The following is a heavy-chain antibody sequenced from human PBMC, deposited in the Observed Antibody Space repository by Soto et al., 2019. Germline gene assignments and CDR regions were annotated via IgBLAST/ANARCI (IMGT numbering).Heavy chain of an antibody. CDR1: VYTFTSYD. CDR3: ASGGYCSGGSCYGIYYYGMDV. J-gene: IGHJ6*02. Sequence: QVQLVQSGAEVKKPGASVKVSCKASVYTFTSYDINWVRQATGQGLEWMGWMNPNSGNTGYAQKFQGRVTMTRNTSISTAYMELSSLRSEDTAVYYCASGGYCSGGSCYGIYYYGMDVWGQGTTVTVSS. CDR2: MNPNSGNT. V-gene: IGHV1-8*01. D-gene: IGHD2-15*01.